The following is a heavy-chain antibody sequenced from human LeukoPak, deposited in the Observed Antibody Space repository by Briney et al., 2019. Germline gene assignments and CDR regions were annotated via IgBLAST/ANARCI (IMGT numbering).Heavy chain of an antibody. CDR2: ISSSSTYI. CDR1: GFSFSDYT. D-gene: IGHD4-23*01. Sequence: GGSLRLSWAASGFSFSDYTMNWVRQAPGKGLEWVSSISSSSTYIYYADSAKGRFTISRDNAKNSLYLRMNSLRAEDTAVYYCASLYGGNLDTDYWGQGTLVTVSS. J-gene: IGHJ4*02. CDR3: ASLYGGNLDTDY. V-gene: IGHV3-21*01.